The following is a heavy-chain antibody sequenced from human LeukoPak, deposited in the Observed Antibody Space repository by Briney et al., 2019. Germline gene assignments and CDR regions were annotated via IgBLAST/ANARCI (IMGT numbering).Heavy chain of an antibody. V-gene: IGHV3-66*01. CDR2: IYSGGST. Sequence: GGSLRLSCAASGFTVSSNYMSWVRQAPGKGLEWVSVIYSGGSTYYADSVKGRFTISRDNSKNTLYLQMNSLRAEDTAVYYCARDLGYGGNPDDYWGQGTLVTVSS. J-gene: IGHJ4*02. D-gene: IGHD4-23*01. CDR3: ARDLGYGGNPDDY. CDR1: GFTVSSNY.